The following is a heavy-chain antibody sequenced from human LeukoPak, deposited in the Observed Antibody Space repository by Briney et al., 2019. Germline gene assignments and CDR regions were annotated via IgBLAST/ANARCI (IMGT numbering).Heavy chain of an antibody. J-gene: IGHJ4*02. CDR2: ISSSSSYI. V-gene: IGHV3-21*01. Sequence: GGSLRLSCAASGFTFSSYSMNWVRQAPGKGLEWVSSISSSSSYIYYADSVKGRFTISRDKAKNTLYLQMNSLRAEDTALYYCARATGNDVDYWGQGTLVTVSS. CDR1: GFTFSSYS. CDR3: ARATGNDVDY. D-gene: IGHD4-23*01.